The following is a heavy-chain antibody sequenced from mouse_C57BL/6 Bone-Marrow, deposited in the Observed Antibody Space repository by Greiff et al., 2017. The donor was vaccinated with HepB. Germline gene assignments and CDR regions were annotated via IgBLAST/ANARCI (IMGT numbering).Heavy chain of an antibody. Sequence: VQLQQPGAELVMPGASVKLSCKASGYTFTSYWMHWVKQRPGQGLEWIGEIDPSDSYTNYNQKFKGKSTLTVHKSSSTAYMQLSSLTSEDSAVYYCARTSFHYYGSSYLYYFDYWGQGTTLTVSS. J-gene: IGHJ2*01. CDR1: GYTFTSYW. CDR2: IDPSDSYT. CDR3: ARTSFHYYGSSYLYYFDY. D-gene: IGHD1-1*01. V-gene: IGHV1-69*01.